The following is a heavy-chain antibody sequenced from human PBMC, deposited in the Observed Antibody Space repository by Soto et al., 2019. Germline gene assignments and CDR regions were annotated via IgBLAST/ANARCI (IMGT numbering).Heavy chain of an antibody. D-gene: IGHD3-3*01. Sequence: TSETLSLTCAVYGGSFSGYYWSWIRQPPGKGLEWIGEINHSGSTNYNPSLKSRVTISVDTSKNQFSLKLSSVTAADTAVYYCARNSRLLRFLEWLPYYGMDVWGQGTTVTVSS. J-gene: IGHJ6*02. CDR2: INHSGST. V-gene: IGHV4-34*01. CDR1: GGSFSGYY. CDR3: ARNSRLLRFLEWLPYYGMDV.